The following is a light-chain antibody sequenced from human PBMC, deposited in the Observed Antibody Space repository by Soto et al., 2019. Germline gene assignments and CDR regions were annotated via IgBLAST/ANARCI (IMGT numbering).Light chain of an antibody. Sequence: QSVLTQPASVSGSPGQSITISCTGTSSDVGGYNYVSWYQQHPGKAPKLMIYDVSNRPSGVSNRFSGSKSGNTASLTISGLQAEDEADYYCSSYTSSSTDWVFGGGTKVNVL. CDR3: SSYTSSSTDWV. CDR1: SSDVGGYNY. J-gene: IGLJ3*02. V-gene: IGLV2-14*01. CDR2: DVS.